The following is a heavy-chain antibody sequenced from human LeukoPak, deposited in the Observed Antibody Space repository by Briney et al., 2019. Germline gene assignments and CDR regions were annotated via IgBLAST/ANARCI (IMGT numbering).Heavy chain of an antibody. CDR3: ATTNDGGGYQWGDFFDF. Sequence: GASVKVSCKASGYTFTSYGISWVRQAPGQGLEWMGRIIPNLGTTNRAQNFQDRITLTADKSTNTAYMELTSLTSDDTAVYYCATTNDGGGYQWGDFFDFWGQGTLVTVSS. J-gene: IGHJ4*02. D-gene: IGHD3-22*01. CDR2: IIPNLGTT. CDR1: GYTFTSYG. V-gene: IGHV1-69*04.